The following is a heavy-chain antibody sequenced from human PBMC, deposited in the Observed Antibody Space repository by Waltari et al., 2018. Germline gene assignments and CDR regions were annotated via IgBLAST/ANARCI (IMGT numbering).Heavy chain of an antibody. D-gene: IGHD6-6*01. CDR1: GFTFSRFY. Sequence: EVQLVESGGGLVQPGGSLRLPCPASGFTFSRFYLSWFGQAPGKGLEWVDNIKYGGTEKNYVDSVTGRFTISRDDAKNSLYLQMNSLRAEDTAVYYCTKNVRPDYWGQGTLVTVSS. CDR2: IKYGGTEK. J-gene: IGHJ4*02. CDR3: TKNVRPDY. V-gene: IGHV3-7*01.